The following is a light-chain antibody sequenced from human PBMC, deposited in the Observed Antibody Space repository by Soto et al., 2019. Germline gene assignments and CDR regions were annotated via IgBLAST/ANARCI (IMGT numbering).Light chain of an antibody. CDR2: AAS. Sequence: EIVLTQSPATLSLSPGERATLSCRASQSISSYLTWYQQKPGQAPRLLIYAASTRATGIPTRFSGSGSGTEFALTISGRQPEDFAVYYCQQYNSWPTFGQGTKVELK. J-gene: IGKJ1*01. CDR3: QQYNSWPT. V-gene: IGKV3-15*01. CDR1: QSISSY.